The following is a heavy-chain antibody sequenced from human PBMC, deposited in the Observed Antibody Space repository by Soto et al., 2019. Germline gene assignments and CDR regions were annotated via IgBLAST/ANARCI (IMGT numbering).Heavy chain of an antibody. V-gene: IGHV1-58*01. J-gene: IGHJ4*02. Sequence: QMQLVQSGPEVKKPGTSVKVSCKASGFTFTSSTVQWVRQARGQRLEWIGWIVVGSGNTNYAQKFQERVTITWDMSTSTAYMELGSLRSEDTAVYYCAAGGHVGRSFDYWGQGTLVTVSS. CDR1: GFTFTSST. CDR2: IVVGSGNT. D-gene: IGHD1-26*01. CDR3: AAGGHVGRSFDY.